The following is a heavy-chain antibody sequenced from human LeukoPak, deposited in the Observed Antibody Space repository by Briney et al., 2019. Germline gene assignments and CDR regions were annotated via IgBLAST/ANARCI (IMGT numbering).Heavy chain of an antibody. CDR1: GGSISSSSYY. J-gene: IGHJ4*02. Sequence: PSETLSLTCTVSGGSISSSSYYWGWIRQPPGKGLEWVANIKQDGSEKYYVDSVKGRFTISRDNAKNSLYLQMNSLRAEDTAVYYCARARIQLHHIGSYWGQGTLVTVSS. CDR3: ARARIQLHHIGSY. V-gene: IGHV3-7*01. D-gene: IGHD5-18*01. CDR2: IKQDGSEK.